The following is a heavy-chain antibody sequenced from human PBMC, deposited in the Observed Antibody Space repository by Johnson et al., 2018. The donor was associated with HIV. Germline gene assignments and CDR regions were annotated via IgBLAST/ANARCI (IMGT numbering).Heavy chain of an antibody. CDR2: INWNGGRT. CDR1: GFTFDDHG. CDR3: AKVGATVITPRGEAFDI. J-gene: IGHJ3*02. Sequence: VQLVESGGGVVRPGGSLRLSCAASGFTFDDHGMSWVRQGSGKGLEWVSGINWNGGRTGYADSVKGRVTISKDNAKKSLYLQMNSLRAEDTALYYCAKVGATVITPRGEAFDIWGQGTMVTVSS. D-gene: IGHD4-23*01. V-gene: IGHV3-20*04.